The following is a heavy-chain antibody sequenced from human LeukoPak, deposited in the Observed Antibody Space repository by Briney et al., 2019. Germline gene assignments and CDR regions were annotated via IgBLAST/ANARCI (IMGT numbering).Heavy chain of an antibody. CDR3: ASPQPGFDV. CDR2: IRPSTGGA. D-gene: IGHD1-14*01. J-gene: IGHJ3*01. Sequence: GASVKVSCKASGYTFTTYEISWFRQAPGQGLEWMGWIRPSTGGADYPHNLQGRLSLTTETSATTAFLELRSLGSDDTAMYFCASPQPGFDVWGQGTLVIVSS. V-gene: IGHV1-18*01. CDR1: GYTFTTYE.